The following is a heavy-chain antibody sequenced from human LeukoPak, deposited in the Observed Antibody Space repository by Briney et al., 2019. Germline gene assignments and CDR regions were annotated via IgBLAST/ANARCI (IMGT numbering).Heavy chain of an antibody. J-gene: IGHJ4*02. CDR3: ARGRDTAMVILWPYYFDY. CDR1: GGSFSSYY. V-gene: IGHV4-59*12. CDR2: VYYSGST. Sequence: SETLSLTCTVSGGSFSSYYWSWIRLPPGKGPEWIGYVYYSGSTNYNPSLKSRVTISVDTSKNQFSLKLSSVTAADTAVYYCARGRDTAMVILWPYYFDYWGQGTLVTVSS. D-gene: IGHD5-18*01.